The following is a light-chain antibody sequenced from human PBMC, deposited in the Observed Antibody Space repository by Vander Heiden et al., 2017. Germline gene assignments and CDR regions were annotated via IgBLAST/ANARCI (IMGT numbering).Light chain of an antibody. CDR2: WAS. J-gene: IGKJ4*01. V-gene: IGKV4-1*01. CDR1: QRVLSSSNDKNS. CDR3: QQYYTIPLT. Sequence: ILMTQSLDSLAVSLGERVIIHCNSSQRVLSSSNDKNSLVWWQPKPGQPPKLLINWASTRKSGVPDRFSGSGSGTDFTLTISSLQAGGVAVYYCQQYYTIPLTFGGGAKVEIK.